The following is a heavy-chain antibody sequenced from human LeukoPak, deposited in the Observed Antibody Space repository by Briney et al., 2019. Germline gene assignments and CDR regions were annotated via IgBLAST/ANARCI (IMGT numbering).Heavy chain of an antibody. J-gene: IGHJ3*02. CDR1: GGTFSSYA. CDR2: IIPIFGTA. D-gene: IGHD3-10*01. Sequence: GASVKVSCKASGGTFSSYAISWVRQAPGQGLEWMGGIIPIFGTANYAQEFQGRVTITADESTSTAYMELSSLRSEDTAVYYCASGTPMVRGVNDAFDIWGQGTMVTVSS. CDR3: ASGTPMVRGVNDAFDI. V-gene: IGHV1-69*13.